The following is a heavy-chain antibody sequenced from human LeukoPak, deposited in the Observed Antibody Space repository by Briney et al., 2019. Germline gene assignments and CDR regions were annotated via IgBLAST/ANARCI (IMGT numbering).Heavy chain of an antibody. CDR3: AGGVGIAAAGSGVDP. V-gene: IGHV4-34*01. CDR1: GGSFSGYY. J-gene: IGHJ5*02. CDR2: INHSGST. D-gene: IGHD6-13*01. Sequence: SETLSLTCAVYGGSFSGYYWSWIRQPPGKGLEWIGEINHSGSTNYNPSLKSRVTISVDTSKNRFSLKLSSVTAADTAVYYCAGGVGIAAAGSGVDPWGQGTLVTVSS.